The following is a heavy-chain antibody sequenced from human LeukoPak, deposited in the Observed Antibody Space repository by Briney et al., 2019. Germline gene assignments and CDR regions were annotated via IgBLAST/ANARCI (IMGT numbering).Heavy chain of an antibody. J-gene: IGHJ3*02. CDR2: IIPIFGTA. CDR3: ARTLTYDSSGYYYEAFDI. V-gene: IGHV1-69*05. D-gene: IGHD3-22*01. Sequence: ASVKVSCKASGYTFTSYYMHWVRQAPGQGLEWMGGIIPIFGTANYAQKFQGRVTITTDESTSTAYMELSSLRSEDTAVYYCARTLTYDSSGYYYEAFDIWGQGTMVTVSS. CDR1: GYTFTSYY.